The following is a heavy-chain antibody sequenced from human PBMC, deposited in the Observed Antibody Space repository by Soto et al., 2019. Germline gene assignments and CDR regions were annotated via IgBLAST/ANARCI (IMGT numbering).Heavy chain of an antibody. CDR1: GYTFTGYY. Sequence: GASVKVSCKASGYTFTGYYMHWVRQAPGQGLEWMGWINPNSGGTNYAQKSQGWVTMTRDTSISTAYMELSRLRSDDTAVYYCARDLAVAGTYYYYYGMDVWGQGTTVTVSS. CDR2: INPNSGGT. V-gene: IGHV1-2*04. D-gene: IGHD6-19*01. CDR3: ARDLAVAGTYYYYYGMDV. J-gene: IGHJ6*02.